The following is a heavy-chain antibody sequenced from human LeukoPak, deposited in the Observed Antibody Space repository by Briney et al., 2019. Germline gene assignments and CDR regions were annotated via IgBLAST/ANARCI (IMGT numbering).Heavy chain of an antibody. CDR1: AFTFSSYS. J-gene: IGHJ6*02. D-gene: IGHD3-10*01. CDR2: ISTSSSYI. V-gene: IGHV3-21*04. Sequence: GGSLRLSCAASAFTFSSYSMNWVRQAPGKGLEWVSSISTSSSYIYYADSVKGRFTISRDNAKNSLYLQMNSLRAEDTALYYCAKDSGYGMDVWGQGTTVTVSS. CDR3: AKDSGYGMDV.